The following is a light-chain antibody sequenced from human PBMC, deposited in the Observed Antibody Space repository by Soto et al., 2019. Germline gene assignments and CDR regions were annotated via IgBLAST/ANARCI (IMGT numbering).Light chain of an antibody. Sequence: QSVLTQPPSASRTPGQSVTISCSGSSSNIGTNTVNWYQQLPGTAPKLLIYSTTQRPSGVPDRFSGSQSGTSASLAISGLQSEDEADYYCAAWDDSLNGLLFGTGTKLTVL. J-gene: IGLJ1*01. CDR1: SSNIGTNT. V-gene: IGLV1-44*01. CDR3: AAWDDSLNGLL. CDR2: STT.